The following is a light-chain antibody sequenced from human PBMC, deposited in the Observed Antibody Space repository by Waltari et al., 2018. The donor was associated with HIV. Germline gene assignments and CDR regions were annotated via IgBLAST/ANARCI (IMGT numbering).Light chain of an antibody. J-gene: IGLJ3*02. CDR1: SRDVGFPKF. CDR3: TSYTTRNILM. Sequence: QSSLTQPASVSGSPGQPITISCPGSSRDVGFPKFVSWYQQHPGKAPRLLIYGVTIRASGISGRFSGSKSDNTASLTISGLQVEDEAHYYCTSYTTRNILMFGGGTTLTVL. V-gene: IGLV2-14*03. CDR2: GVT.